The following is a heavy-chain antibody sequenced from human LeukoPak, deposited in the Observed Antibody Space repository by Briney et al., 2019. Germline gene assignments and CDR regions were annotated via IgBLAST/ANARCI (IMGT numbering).Heavy chain of an antibody. Sequence: SVKVSCKASGGTFSSYAISWVRQAPGQGREWMGGIIPIFGTANYAQKFRGRVTITADESTSTAYMELSSLRSEDTAVYYCARVRYYGSGSYYYFDYWGQGTLVTVSS. CDR3: ARVRYYGSGSYYYFDY. J-gene: IGHJ4*02. V-gene: IGHV1-69*13. CDR1: GGTFSSYA. CDR2: IIPIFGTA. D-gene: IGHD3-10*01.